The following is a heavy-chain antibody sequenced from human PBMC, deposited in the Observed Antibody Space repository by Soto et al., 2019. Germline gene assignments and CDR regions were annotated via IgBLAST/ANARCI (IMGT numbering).Heavy chain of an antibody. D-gene: IGHD3-3*01. CDR2: ISAYNGNT. V-gene: IGHV1-18*01. CDR3: ARDPSLGTYYDFWSGSSAFDY. Sequence: QVQLVQSGAEVKKPGASVKVSCKASGYTFTSYGISWVRQAPGQGLEWMGWISAYNGNTNYAQKLQGRVTMTTDTSTSTAYMELRSLRSDDTAVYYCARDPSLGTYYDFWSGSSAFDYWGQGTLVTVSS. CDR1: GYTFTSYG. J-gene: IGHJ4*02.